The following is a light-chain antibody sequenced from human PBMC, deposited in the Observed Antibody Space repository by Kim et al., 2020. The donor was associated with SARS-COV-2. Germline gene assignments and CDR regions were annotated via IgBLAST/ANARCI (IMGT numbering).Light chain of an antibody. J-gene: IGKJ1*01. CDR1: QSVNTW. CDR2: KAS. Sequence: AAVGDGVTITCRASQSVNTWLAWYQQKPGKAPNLLIYKASTLQSGVPPSISGGGSGTEFTLTISSLQPDDFAIYYCQQYYTYPWTFGQGTKVDIK. CDR3: QQYYTYPWT. V-gene: IGKV1-5*03.